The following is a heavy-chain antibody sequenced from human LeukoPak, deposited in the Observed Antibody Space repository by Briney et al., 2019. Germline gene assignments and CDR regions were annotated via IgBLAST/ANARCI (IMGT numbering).Heavy chain of an antibody. J-gene: IGHJ4*02. Sequence: SETLSLTCTVSGGSVSSGSYYWSWIRQPPGKGLEWIGYIYYSGSTNYNPSLKSRVTISVDTSKNQFSLKLSSVTAADTAVYYCARYFDNFDYWGQGTLVTVSS. CDR1: GGSVSSGSYY. CDR3: ARYFDNFDY. CDR2: IYYSGST. D-gene: IGHD3-9*01. V-gene: IGHV4-61*01.